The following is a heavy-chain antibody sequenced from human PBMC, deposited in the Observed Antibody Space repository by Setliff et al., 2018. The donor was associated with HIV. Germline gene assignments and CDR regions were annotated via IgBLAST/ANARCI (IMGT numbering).Heavy chain of an antibody. CDR3: ARGGEGDTMVRGVLDY. CDR2: INAGNGNT. J-gene: IGHJ4*02. V-gene: IGHV1-3*01. Sequence: ASVKVSCKASGYTFTSYAMHWVRQAPGQRLEWMGWINAGNGNTKYSQKFQGRVTITRDTSASTAYMELSSLRSEDTAVYYCARGGEGDTMVRGVLDYWGQGTLVTVSS. CDR1: GYTFTSYA. D-gene: IGHD3-10*01.